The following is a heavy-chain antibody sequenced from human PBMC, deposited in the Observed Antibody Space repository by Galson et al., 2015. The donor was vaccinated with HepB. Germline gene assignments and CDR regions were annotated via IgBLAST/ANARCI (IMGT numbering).Heavy chain of an antibody. CDR2: IRSKANSYAT. J-gene: IGHJ6*02. Sequence: SLRLSCAASGFTFSGSAMHWVRQASGKGLEWVGRIRSKANSYATAYAASVKGRFTISRDDSKNTAYLQMNSLKTEDTAVYYCTAGGQVDGDRIYYYYYGMDVWGQGTTVTVSS. CDR3: TAGGQVDGDRIYYYYYGMDV. V-gene: IGHV3-73*01. D-gene: IGHD4-17*01. CDR1: GFTFSGSA.